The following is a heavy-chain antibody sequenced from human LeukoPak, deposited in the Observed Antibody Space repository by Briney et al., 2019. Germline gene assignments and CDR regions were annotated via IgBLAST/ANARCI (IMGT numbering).Heavy chain of an antibody. J-gene: IGHJ4*02. CDR2: ISSSGSTT. CDR1: GFTFSSYE. CDR3: ARDSLTMIVGRQKRGLDY. V-gene: IGHV3-48*03. D-gene: IGHD3-22*01. Sequence: PGGSLRLSCAASGFTFSSYEMNWVRQAPGKGLEWVSYISSSGSTTYYADSVKGRFTISRDNAKNSLYLQMNSLRAEDTAVYYCARDSLTMIVGRQKRGLDYWGQGTLVTVSS.